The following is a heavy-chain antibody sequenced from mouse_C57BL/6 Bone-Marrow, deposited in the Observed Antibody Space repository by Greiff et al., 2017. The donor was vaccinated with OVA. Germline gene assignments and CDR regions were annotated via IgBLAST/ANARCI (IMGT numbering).Heavy chain of an antibody. D-gene: IGHD2-1*01. Sequence: VKLVESGPELVKPGASVKISCKASGYSFTSYYIHWVKQRPGQGLEWIGWIYPGSGNTKYNEKFKGKATLTADTSSSTAYMQLSSLTSEDSAVYYCARWDYGNSLYAMDYWGQGTSVTVSS. J-gene: IGHJ4*01. V-gene: IGHV1-66*01. CDR2: IYPGSGNT. CDR1: GYSFTSYY. CDR3: ARWDYGNSLYAMDY.